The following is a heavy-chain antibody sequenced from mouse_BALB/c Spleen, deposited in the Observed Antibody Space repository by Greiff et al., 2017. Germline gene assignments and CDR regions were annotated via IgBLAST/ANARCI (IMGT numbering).Heavy chain of an antibody. CDR3: AREYYGSSSFDY. Sequence: EVKLMESGGGLVKPGGSLKLSCAASGFTFSDYYMYWVRQTPEKRLEWVATISDGGSYTYYPDSVKGRFTISRDNAKNNLYLQMSSLKSEDTAMYYCAREYYGSSSFDYWGQGTTRTVSS. CDR2: ISDGGSYT. J-gene: IGHJ2*01. V-gene: IGHV5-4*02. CDR1: GFTFSDYY. D-gene: IGHD1-1*01.